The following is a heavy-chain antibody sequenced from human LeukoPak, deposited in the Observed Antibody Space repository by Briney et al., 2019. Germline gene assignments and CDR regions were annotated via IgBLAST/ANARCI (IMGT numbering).Heavy chain of an antibody. V-gene: IGHV4-38-2*01. D-gene: IGHD4-23*01. J-gene: IGHJ6*03. CDR2: ISHKGIS. CDR3: ARGGGRITKVYYMDV. Sequence: SSETLSLTCSVSGYSISRDYSWGWIRQPPGKGPEWIGVISHKGISYYNPSLRGRGTISDDTSRNELSLKLSSVTAADTAVYYCARGGGRITKVYYMDVWGKGTTVTVSS. CDR1: GYSISRDYS.